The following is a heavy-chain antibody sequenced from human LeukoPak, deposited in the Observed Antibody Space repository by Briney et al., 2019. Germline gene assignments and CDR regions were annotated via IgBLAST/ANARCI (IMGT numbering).Heavy chain of an antibody. V-gene: IGHV4-39*07. CDR2: IYYSGST. D-gene: IGHD1-1*01. J-gene: IGHJ1*01. CDR1: GGSISSSSYY. CDR3: ARPNESAEYFQH. Sequence: SETLSLTCTVSGGSISSSSYYWGWIRQPPGKGLEWIGSIYYSGSTNYNPSLKSRVTISVDTSKNQFSLKLSSVTAADTAVYYCARPNESAEYFQHWGQGTLVTVSS.